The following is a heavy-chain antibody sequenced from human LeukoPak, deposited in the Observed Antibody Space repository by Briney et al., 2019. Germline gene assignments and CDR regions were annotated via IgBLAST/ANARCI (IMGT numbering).Heavy chain of an antibody. J-gene: IGHJ6*03. CDR3: ARVPYYYDSSGYFAGVGYMDV. D-gene: IGHD3-22*01. Sequence: ASVKVSCKASGYTFTGYYMHWVRQAPGQGLEWMGRINPNSGGTNYAQKFQGRVTMTRDTSISTAYMELSRLRSDDTAVYYCARVPYYYDSSGYFAGVGYMDVWGKGTTVTVSS. CDR2: INPNSGGT. V-gene: IGHV1-2*06. CDR1: GYTFTGYY.